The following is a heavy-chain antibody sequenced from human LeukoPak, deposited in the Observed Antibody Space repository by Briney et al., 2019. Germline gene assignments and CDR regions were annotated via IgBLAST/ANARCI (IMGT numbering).Heavy chain of an antibody. CDR2: STHSGST. J-gene: IGHJ4*02. CDR1: GGSFSGHY. D-gene: IGHD2-2*01. CDR3: ARGRTGAAALDF. Sequence: PSETLSLTCAVYGGSFSGHYWTWIRQPPGKGLEWTGESTHSGSTNYNPSLKSRVTISVDTSKSQFSLKLTSVTAADTAVYHCARGRTGAAALDFWGPGTLVTVSS. V-gene: IGHV4-34*01.